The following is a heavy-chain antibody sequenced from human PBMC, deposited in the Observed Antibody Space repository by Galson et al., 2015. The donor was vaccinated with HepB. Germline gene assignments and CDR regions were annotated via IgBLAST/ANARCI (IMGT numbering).Heavy chain of an antibody. CDR2: IYYSGST. V-gene: IGHV4-39*07. CDR3: ARALLAVANNWFDP. Sequence: ETLSLICTVSGGSISTSSYYWGWIRQPPGKGLEWIGSIYYSGSTYYNPSLKSRVTISVDTSKNQFSLKLSSVTAADTAVYYCARALLAVANNWFDPWGQGTLVTVSS. D-gene: IGHD6-19*01. CDR1: GGSISTSSYY. J-gene: IGHJ5*02.